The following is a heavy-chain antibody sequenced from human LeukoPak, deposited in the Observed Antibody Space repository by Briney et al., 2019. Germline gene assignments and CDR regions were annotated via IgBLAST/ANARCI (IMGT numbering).Heavy chain of an antibody. D-gene: IGHD6-6*01. V-gene: IGHV1-8*01. Sequence: GSVKVSCKASGYTFTSYDINWVRQATGQGLEWMGWMNPNSGNTGYAQKFQGRVTMTRNTSISTAYMELSSLRSEDTAVYYCARGRAARTYYYYYMDVWGKGTTVTVS. CDR1: GYTFTSYD. CDR3: ARGRAARTYYYYYMDV. CDR2: MNPNSGNT. J-gene: IGHJ6*03.